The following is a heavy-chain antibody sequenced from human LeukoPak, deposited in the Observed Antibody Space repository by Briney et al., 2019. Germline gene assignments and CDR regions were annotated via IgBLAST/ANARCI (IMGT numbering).Heavy chain of an antibody. V-gene: IGHV4-34*01. D-gene: IGHD3-10*01. CDR3: AREGYYYGSGTHYFDH. CDR2: INHSGST. CDR1: GGSFSGYY. J-gene: IGHJ4*02. Sequence: SSETLSLTCAVYGGSFSGYYWSWIRQPAGKGLEWIGEINHSGSTNYNPSLKSRVTISVDTSKNQFSLKLSSVTAADTAVYYCAREGYYYGSGTHYFDHWGQGTLVTVSS.